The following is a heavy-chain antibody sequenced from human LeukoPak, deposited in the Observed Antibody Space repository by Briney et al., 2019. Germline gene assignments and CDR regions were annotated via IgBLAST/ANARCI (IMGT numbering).Heavy chain of an antibody. CDR2: ISYDGSNK. J-gene: IGHJ4*02. V-gene: IGHV3-30*03. CDR3: ARGGLGSSGWYSPFDY. Sequence: PGGSLRLSCAASGFTFSSYGMHWVRQAPGKGLEWVAVISYDGSNKYHADSVKGRFTISRDNSKNTLYLQMNSLRAEDMAVYYCARGGLGSSGWYSPFDYWGQGTLVTVSS. D-gene: IGHD6-19*01. CDR1: GFTFSSYG.